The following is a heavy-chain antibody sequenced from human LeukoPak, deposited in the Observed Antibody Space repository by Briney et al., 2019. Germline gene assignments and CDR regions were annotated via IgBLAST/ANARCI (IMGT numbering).Heavy chain of an antibody. D-gene: IGHD3-22*01. V-gene: IGHV3-53*01. Sequence: GGSLRLSSAASGFTVSSNYMNWVRQAPGKGLEWVSVIYSGGTKYYADSVEGRFTISRDNSKNMLYLQMNSLRAEDTAVYYCARAPYYYDDSGYYYDNFYYGMDVWGQGTTVTVSS. CDR2: IYSGGTK. CDR3: ARAPYYYDDSGYYYDNFYYGMDV. CDR1: GFTVSSNY. J-gene: IGHJ6*02.